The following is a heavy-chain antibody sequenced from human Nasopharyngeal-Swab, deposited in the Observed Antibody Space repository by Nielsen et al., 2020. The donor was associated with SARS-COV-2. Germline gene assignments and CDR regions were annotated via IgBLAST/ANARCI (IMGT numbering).Heavy chain of an antibody. CDR3: ARDGDYYYYYMDV. V-gene: IGHV3-21*01. Sequence: GESLKISCAASGFTFSSYSMNWVRQAPGKGLEWVSSISSSSSYIYYADSMKGRFTISRDNAKNSLYLQMNSLRAEDTAVYYCARDGDYYYYYMDVWGKGTTVTVSS. D-gene: IGHD3-10*01. CDR1: GFTFSSYS. J-gene: IGHJ6*03. CDR2: ISSSSSYI.